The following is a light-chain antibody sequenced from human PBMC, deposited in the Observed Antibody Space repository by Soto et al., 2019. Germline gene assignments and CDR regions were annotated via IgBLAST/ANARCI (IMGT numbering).Light chain of an antibody. CDR1: NSDVGGYNY. J-gene: IGLJ1*01. CDR2: DVS. V-gene: IGLV2-14*01. Sequence: QSALTQPASVSGSPGQSITISCTGTNSDVGGYNYVSWYQQHPGKAPKLMIYDVSNRPSGVSNRFSGSKSGNTASLTISGPQAEDEADYDCSSYTSSSTLRVFGPGTKLTVL. CDR3: SSYTSSSTLRV.